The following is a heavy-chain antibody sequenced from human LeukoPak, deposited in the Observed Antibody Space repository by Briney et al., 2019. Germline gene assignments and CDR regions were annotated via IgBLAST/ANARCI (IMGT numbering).Heavy chain of an antibody. CDR2: IIPFFGTT. D-gene: IGHD4/OR15-4a*01. CDR1: GGTFSSHA. Sequence: GASVKVSCKXSGGTFSSHAVSWVRQAPGQGLEWMGRIIPFFGTTNYAQKLQGRVTITTDESTSTAYMELNSLRSEDTAVYYCARALSPLVQTPYLYFDLWGRGTLVTVSS. V-gene: IGHV1-69*05. CDR3: ARALSPLVQTPYLYFDL. J-gene: IGHJ2*01.